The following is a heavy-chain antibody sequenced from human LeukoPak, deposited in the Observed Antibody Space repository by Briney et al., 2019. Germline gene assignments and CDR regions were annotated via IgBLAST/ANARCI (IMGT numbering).Heavy chain of an antibody. D-gene: IGHD6-13*01. Sequence: ASVKASCKASGYTFTGYYMHWVRQAPGQGLEWMGWINPNSGGTNYAQKFQGRVTMTRDTSISTAYMELSRLRSDDTAVYYCARVYSSSWFQDFDYWGQGTLVTVSS. CDR2: INPNSGGT. J-gene: IGHJ4*02. CDR3: ARVYSSSWFQDFDY. V-gene: IGHV1-2*02. CDR1: GYTFTGYY.